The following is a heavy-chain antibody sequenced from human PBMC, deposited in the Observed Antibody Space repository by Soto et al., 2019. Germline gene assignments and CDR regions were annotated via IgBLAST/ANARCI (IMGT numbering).Heavy chain of an antibody. CDR2: INHSGST. CDR1: GGSFSGYY. Sequence: QVQLQQWGAGLLKPSETLSLTCAVYGGSFSGYYWSWIRQPPGKGLEWMGEINHSGSTNYNPSLKSRVTISVDTSKNQFSLKLSSVTAADTAVYYCARGSQRAAAGTRTKRWFDPWGQGTLVTVSS. CDR3: ARGSQRAAAGTRTKRWFDP. J-gene: IGHJ5*02. V-gene: IGHV4-34*01. D-gene: IGHD6-13*01.